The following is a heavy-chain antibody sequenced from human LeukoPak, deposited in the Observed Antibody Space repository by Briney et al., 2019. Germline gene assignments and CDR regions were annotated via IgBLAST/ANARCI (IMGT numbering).Heavy chain of an antibody. CDR3: ARHREWGGSYYIED. J-gene: IGHJ4*02. V-gene: IGHV5-51*01. CDR1: GYTFRSNW. D-gene: IGHD3-3*01. Sequence: GESLKISCETSGYTFRSNWIAWVRQVPGKGLEWMGIIYPGDSDTRYSPSFLGQVSLSVDTSTSTAYLHWSSLEASDTAMYHCARHREWGGSYYIEDWGQGALVTVSS. CDR2: IYPGDSDT.